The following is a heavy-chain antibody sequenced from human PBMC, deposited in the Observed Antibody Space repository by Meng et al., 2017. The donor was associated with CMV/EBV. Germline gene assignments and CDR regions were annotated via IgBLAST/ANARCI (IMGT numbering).Heavy chain of an antibody. Sequence: GESLKISCAASGFTFSSYSMNWVRQAPGKGLEWVSSISSSSSYIYYADSVKGRFTISRDNAKNSLYLQINSLRAEDTAVYYCARDRGYCSSTSCQYYYYYGMDVWGQGTTVTVSS. CDR3: ARDRGYCSSTSCQYYYYYGMDV. J-gene: IGHJ6*02. D-gene: IGHD2-2*01. V-gene: IGHV3-21*01. CDR1: GFTFSSYS. CDR2: ISSSSSYI.